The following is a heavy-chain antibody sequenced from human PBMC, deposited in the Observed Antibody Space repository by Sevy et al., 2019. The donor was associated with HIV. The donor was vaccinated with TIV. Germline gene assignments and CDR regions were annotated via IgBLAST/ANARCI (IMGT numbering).Heavy chain of an antibody. D-gene: IGHD4-17*01. V-gene: IGHV3-48*03. CDR1: GFTFSSYV. CDR3: ARDLPPSATTVAHFDC. CDR2: ISNSGTSI. J-gene: IGHJ4*02. Sequence: GESLKISCAASGFTFSSYVMNWVRQAPGKGLEWVSYISNSGTSISYSDSVKGRFTISRDNARNSLYLQMNSLRAEDTAVYYCARDLPPSATTVAHFDCWGQGTLVTVSS.